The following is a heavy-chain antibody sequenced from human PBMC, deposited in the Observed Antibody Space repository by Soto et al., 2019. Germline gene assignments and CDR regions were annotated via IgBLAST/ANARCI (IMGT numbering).Heavy chain of an antibody. CDR3: ASSPAGSGCFDP. D-gene: IGHD6-13*01. J-gene: IGHJ5*01. CDR1: GGSISSYY. Sequence: PSETLSLTCTVSGGSISSYYWSWIRQPPGKGLEWIGFIYYSGSTNYNPSLKSRVTISVDTSKNQFSLKLSSVTAADTAVYYCASSPAGSGCFDPWGQGTLVTVSS. CDR2: IYYSGST. V-gene: IGHV4-59*08.